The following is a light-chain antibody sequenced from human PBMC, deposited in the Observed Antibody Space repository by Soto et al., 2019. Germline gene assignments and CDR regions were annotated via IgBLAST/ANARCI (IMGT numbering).Light chain of an antibody. V-gene: IGKV1-5*01. CDR2: DAS. CDR3: QQYNSYWS. Sequence: DIQMTQSPSTLSASVGDRVTITCRASQSISTWLAWYQQNPGKAPKLLIYDASILESGVPSRFNGSGSGTDFTLTISSLQPDDFATYYCQQYNSYWSFGPGTQVDIK. CDR1: QSISTW. J-gene: IGKJ1*01.